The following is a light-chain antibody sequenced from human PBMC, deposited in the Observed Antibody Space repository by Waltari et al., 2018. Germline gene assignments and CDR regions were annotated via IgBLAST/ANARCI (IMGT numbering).Light chain of an antibody. J-gene: IGKJ1*01. CDR1: QSISEY. Sequence: DIQMTQSPSSLSASVGDRVTITCRASQSISEYLHWYQQKPWKAPKLLIYASSTLQSGVPSRFSGSRSGTDFTLTISSLQPEDFATYYCQQTYSTPRTFGQGTKVEI. CDR3: QQTYSTPRT. V-gene: IGKV1-39*01. CDR2: ASS.